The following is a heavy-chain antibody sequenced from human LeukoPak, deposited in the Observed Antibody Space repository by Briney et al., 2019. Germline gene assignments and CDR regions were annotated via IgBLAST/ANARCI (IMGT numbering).Heavy chain of an antibody. CDR3: ARATRGLGHYYMDV. D-gene: IGHD1-26*01. V-gene: IGHV4-61*02. Sequence: SQTLSLTCTVSGGSISSGSYYWSWIRQPAGKGLEWIGRIYTSGSANYNPSLKSRVTISVDTSKNQFSLKLSSVTAADTAVYYCARATRGLGHYYMDVWGKGTTVTVSS. J-gene: IGHJ6*03. CDR2: IYTSGSA. CDR1: GGSISSGSYY.